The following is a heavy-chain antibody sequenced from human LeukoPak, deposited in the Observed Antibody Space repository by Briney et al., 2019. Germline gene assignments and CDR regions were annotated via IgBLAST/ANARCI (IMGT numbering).Heavy chain of an antibody. V-gene: IGHV4-4*07. Sequence: SETLSLTCAASGASISSYSCWSWIRQPAGKGLEWIGRVFTSGSTNYNPSLRSRVTVSLDTSKNQFSLRLTSVTAADTAVYYCVGDDTGFDPWGQGTLVTVSS. CDR1: GASISSYSC. CDR3: VGDDTGFDP. J-gene: IGHJ5*02. CDR2: VFTSGST.